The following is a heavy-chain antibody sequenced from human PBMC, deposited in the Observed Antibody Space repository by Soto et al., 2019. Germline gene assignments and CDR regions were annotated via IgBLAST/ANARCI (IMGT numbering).Heavy chain of an antibody. J-gene: IGHJ4*02. D-gene: IGHD6-6*01. V-gene: IGHV4-4*02. CDR3: ARVGKAAARPLYFDY. Sequence: QVQLQESGPGLVKPSGTLSLTCAVSGGSISSSNWWSWVRQPPGKGLDWIGEIYHSGSTNYNPFLKSRVTISVDKSKNQFSLKLSSVTAADTAVYYCARVGKAAARPLYFDYWGQGTLVTVSS. CDR2: IYHSGST. CDR1: GGSISSSNW.